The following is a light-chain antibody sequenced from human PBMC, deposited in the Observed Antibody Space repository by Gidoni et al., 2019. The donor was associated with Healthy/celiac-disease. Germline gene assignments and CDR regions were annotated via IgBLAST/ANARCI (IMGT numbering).Light chain of an antibody. CDR3: CSYAGSSTFYV. CDR1: SCDVGSYNL. CDR2: EFS. J-gene: IGLJ1*01. Sequence: QSALTQPASVSGSPGQSITISCNGTSCDVGSYNLVSWYQQHPGTAHTLMIYEFSERPSGVSNRFSGSKSGNTTSLTITGRQAEDEGDYYCCSYAGSSTFYVFGTGTKVTVL. V-gene: IGLV2-23*02.